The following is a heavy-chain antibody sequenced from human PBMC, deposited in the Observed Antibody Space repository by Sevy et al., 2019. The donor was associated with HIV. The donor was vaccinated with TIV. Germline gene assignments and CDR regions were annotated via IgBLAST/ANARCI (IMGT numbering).Heavy chain of an antibody. Sequence: GGSLRLSCAASGFTFSRSSMNWVRLAPGKGLEWLSSISYSGSHIYYADSLRGRFSISRDNAKSSLYLQMNSLRAEDTAVYYCARGVGAKAQCDYWGRGTLVTVSS. V-gene: IGHV3-21*01. CDR2: ISYSGSHI. CDR3: ARGVGAKAQCDY. J-gene: IGHJ4*02. CDR1: GFTFSRSS. D-gene: IGHD2-15*01.